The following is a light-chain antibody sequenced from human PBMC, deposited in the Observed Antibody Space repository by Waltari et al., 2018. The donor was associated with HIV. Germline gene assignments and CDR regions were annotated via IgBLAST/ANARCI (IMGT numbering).Light chain of an antibody. CDR3: QQYNNYPYT. Sequence: DIQMTQSPSTLSASIGGRVSITCRASQSISSWLAWYQLKPGKAPKLLIYKASSLESGVPSRFSGSGSWTEFSLTISSLQPDDFATYYCQQYNNYPYTFGQGTKLELK. CDR2: KAS. V-gene: IGKV1-5*03. J-gene: IGKJ2*01. CDR1: QSISSW.